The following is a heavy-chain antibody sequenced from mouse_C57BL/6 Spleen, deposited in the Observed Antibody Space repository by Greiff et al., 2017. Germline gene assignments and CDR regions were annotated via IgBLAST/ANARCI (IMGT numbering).Heavy chain of an antibody. CDR2: IDPNSGGT. V-gene: IGHV1-72*01. J-gene: IGHJ2*01. CDR3: TRENYYGSGGFYYCDY. Sequence: QVQLQQPGAELVKPGASVKLSCKASGYTFTSYWMHWVKQRPGRGLEWIGRIDPNSGGTKYNEKFKSKATLTVDKPSSTAYMQLSSLTSEGSAVYYWTRENYYGSGGFYYCDYWGQGTTLTVSS. D-gene: IGHD1-1*01. CDR1: GYTFTSYW.